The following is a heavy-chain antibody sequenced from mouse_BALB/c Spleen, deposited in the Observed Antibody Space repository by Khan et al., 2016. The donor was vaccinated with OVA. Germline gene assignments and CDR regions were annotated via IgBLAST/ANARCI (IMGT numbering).Heavy chain of an antibody. V-gene: IGHV1-20*02. J-gene: IGHJ2*01. CDR1: GYSFTGYF. CDR2: INPHIGET. Sequence: EVQLQESGPELVRPWASVKISCKASGYSFTGYFMNWVMQSHGKSLEWIGRINPHIGETFYNQRFKDKATLTVDESTSTAHMELRSLASEDSAVYYCTRIYRSGFDYWGQGTTLTVSS. CDR3: TRIYRSGFDY. D-gene: IGHD1-1*01.